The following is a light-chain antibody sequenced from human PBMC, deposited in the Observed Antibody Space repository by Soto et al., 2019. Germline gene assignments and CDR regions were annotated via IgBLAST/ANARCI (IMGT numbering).Light chain of an antibody. CDR2: ATS. Sequence: DIRFTQSPSFLYGSVVDRVTLTCRASQDISNLLAWYQQKPGKAPTLLIYATSNLRRGVPSRFSGSGSGTDFTLTISGLQPEDFATYYCQQASSFPRTFGQGTKVDIK. J-gene: IGKJ1*01. CDR3: QQASSFPRT. V-gene: IGKV1-12*01. CDR1: QDISNL.